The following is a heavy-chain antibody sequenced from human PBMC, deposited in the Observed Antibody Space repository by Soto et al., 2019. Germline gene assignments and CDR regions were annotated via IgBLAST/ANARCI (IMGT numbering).Heavy chain of an antibody. V-gene: IGHV3-21*06. CDR3: AREDSIIIPAVSDF. D-gene: IGHD2-2*01. Sequence: GGSLRLSCTVSGFAFNNYGINWVRQAPGKGLEWVSSISKSDYTYYSDSVKGRFTISRDNAKNSVSLQMNTLRVEDTAVYCCAREDSIIIPAVSDFWGQGTLVTVSS. CDR2: ISKSDYT. CDR1: GFAFNNYG. J-gene: IGHJ4*02.